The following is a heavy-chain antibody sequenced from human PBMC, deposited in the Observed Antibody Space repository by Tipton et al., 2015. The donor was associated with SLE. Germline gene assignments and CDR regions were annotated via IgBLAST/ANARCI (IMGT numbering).Heavy chain of an antibody. CDR3: ARRMRSGPVLKWTDALDV. Sequence: GSLRLSCVASGFSLSRHTIHWVRQAPGKGLEWVSSFDSNGIYKNADSVEGRFTMSRDDAKNSLYLQMNSLRGDDTAIYFCARRMRSGPVLKWTDALDVWGQGTKVTVSS. V-gene: IGHV3-21*03. CDR2: FDSNGIY. J-gene: IGHJ3*01. D-gene: IGHD2-15*01. CDR1: GFSLSRHT.